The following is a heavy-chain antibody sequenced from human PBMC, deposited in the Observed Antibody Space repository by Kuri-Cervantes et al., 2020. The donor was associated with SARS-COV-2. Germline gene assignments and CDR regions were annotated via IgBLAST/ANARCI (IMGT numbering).Heavy chain of an antibody. Sequence: ESLKISCAVYGGSFSGYYWSWIRQPPGKGLEWIGEINHSGSTNYNPSLKSRVTISVDTSKNQFSLKLSSVTAADTAVYYCARGSAAGTPYFDYWGQGTLVTVSS. V-gene: IGHV4-34*01. CDR3: ARGSAAGTPYFDY. CDR1: GGSFSGYY. J-gene: IGHJ4*02. CDR2: INHSGST. D-gene: IGHD6-13*01.